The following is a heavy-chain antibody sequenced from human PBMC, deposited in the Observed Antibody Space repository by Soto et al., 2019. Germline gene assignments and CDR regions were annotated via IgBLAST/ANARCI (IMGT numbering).Heavy chain of an antibody. CDR3: ARRGAVAGTYMFDP. V-gene: IGHV1-18*01. J-gene: IGHJ5*02. CDR2: ISAYNGNT. Sequence: ASVKVSCKASGYTFTTHGISWVRQAPGQGLEWMGWISAYNGNTNYAQKLQGRVTMTTDTSTSTAYMELRSLRSDDTAVYYCARRGAVAGTYMFDPWGQGTLVTVSS. D-gene: IGHD6-19*01. CDR1: GYTFTTHG.